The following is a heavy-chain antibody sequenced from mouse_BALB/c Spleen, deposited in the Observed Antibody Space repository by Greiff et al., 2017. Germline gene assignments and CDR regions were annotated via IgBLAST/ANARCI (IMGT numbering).Heavy chain of an antibody. D-gene: IGHD1-1*01. Sequence: QVQLQQSGAELAKPGASVKMSCKASGYTFTSYWMHWVKQRPGQGLEWIGYINPSTGYTEYNQKFKDKATLTADKSSSTAYMQLSSLTSEDSAVYYCARPLLQRSKGWFAYWGQGTLVTVSA. V-gene: IGHV1-7*01. CDR1: GYTFTSYW. J-gene: IGHJ3*01. CDR2: INPSTGYT. CDR3: ARPLLQRSKGWFAY.